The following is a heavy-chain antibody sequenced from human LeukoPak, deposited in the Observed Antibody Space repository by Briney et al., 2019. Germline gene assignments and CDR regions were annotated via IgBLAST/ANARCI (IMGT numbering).Heavy chain of an antibody. J-gene: IGHJ4*02. CDR2: ISSSSSYI. V-gene: IGHV3-21*01. Sequence: PGGSLRLSCAASGFTFSSYSMNWARQAPGKGLEWVSSISSSSSYIYYADSVKGRFTISRDNAKNSLYLQMNSLRAEDTAVYYCARDPYGGNKRYFDYWGQGTLVTVSS. D-gene: IGHD4-23*01. CDR1: GFTFSSYS. CDR3: ARDPYGGNKRYFDY.